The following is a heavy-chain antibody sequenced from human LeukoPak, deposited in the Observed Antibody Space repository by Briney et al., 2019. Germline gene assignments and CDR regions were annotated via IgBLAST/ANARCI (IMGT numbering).Heavy chain of an antibody. CDR3: ARDRAGRGRLGFDP. V-gene: IGHV1-18*01. CDR1: GYTFTSYG. Sequence: ASVKVSCKASGYTFTSYGISWVRQAPRQGLEWMGWISAYNGNTNYAQKLQGRVTMTTDTSTSTAYMELRSLRSDDTAVYYCARDRAGRGRLGFDPWGQGTLVTVSS. CDR2: ISAYNGNT. J-gene: IGHJ5*02. D-gene: IGHD1-26*01.